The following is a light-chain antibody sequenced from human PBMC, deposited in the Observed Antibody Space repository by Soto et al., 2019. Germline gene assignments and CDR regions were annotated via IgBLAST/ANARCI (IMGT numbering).Light chain of an antibody. Sequence: SYVLTQPPSVSVSPGQTASITCSGDKLGDKYACWYQQKPGQSPVLVIYQDSKRPSGIPERFSGSNSGNTATLTISGTQAMDEADYYCQAWDSSFLVFGGGTKLTVL. CDR1: KLGDKY. J-gene: IGLJ2*01. CDR2: QDS. CDR3: QAWDSSFLV. V-gene: IGLV3-1*01.